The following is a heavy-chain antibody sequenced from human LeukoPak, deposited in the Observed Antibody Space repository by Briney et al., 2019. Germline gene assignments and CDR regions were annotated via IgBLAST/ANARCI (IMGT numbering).Heavy chain of an antibody. J-gene: IGHJ5*02. V-gene: IGHV4-61*02. D-gene: IGHD6-13*01. CDR1: GGSISSGSYY. Sequence: SQTLSPTCTVSGGSISSGSYYWSWIRQPAGKGLEWIGRIYTSGNTNYNPSLKSRVTISVDTSKNQFSLKLSSVTAADTAVYYCARDRYSSPAGFDPWGQGTLVTVSS. CDR3: ARDRYSSPAGFDP. CDR2: IYTSGNT.